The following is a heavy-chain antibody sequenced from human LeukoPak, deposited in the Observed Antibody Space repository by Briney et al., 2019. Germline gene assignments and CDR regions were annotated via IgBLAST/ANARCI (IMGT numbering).Heavy chain of an antibody. J-gene: IGHJ4*02. CDR1: GYTFIRYG. Sequence: VASVKVSCKASGYTFIRYGITWVRQAPGQGLEWMAWISPYNGNTSYAQKFQGRVTMTRDTSTSTVYMELSSLRSEDTAVYYCARVGRYCSGGRCYSLFDYWGQGTLVTVSS. CDR2: ISPYNGNT. V-gene: IGHV1-18*01. D-gene: IGHD2-15*01. CDR3: ARVGRYCSGGRCYSLFDY.